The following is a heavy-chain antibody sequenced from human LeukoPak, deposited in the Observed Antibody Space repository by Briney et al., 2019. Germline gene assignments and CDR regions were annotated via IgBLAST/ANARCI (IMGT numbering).Heavy chain of an antibody. D-gene: IGHD3-9*01. V-gene: IGHV3-23*01. CDR1: GFTVSSNY. J-gene: IGHJ4*02. CDR2: ISGSGGST. Sequence: GGSLRLSCAASGFTVSSNYMTWVRQAPGKGLEWVSAISGSGGSTYYADSVKGRFTISRDNSKNTLYLQMNSLRAEDTAVYYCAKVRGEGYYDILTGIFDYWGQGTLVTVSS. CDR3: AKVRGEGYYDILTGIFDY.